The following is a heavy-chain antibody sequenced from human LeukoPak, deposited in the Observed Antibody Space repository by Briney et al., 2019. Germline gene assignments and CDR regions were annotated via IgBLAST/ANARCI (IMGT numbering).Heavy chain of an antibody. Sequence: GGSLRLSCAASGFTFSSYAMSWVRQAPGKGLEWVSAISGSGGSTYYADSVKVRFTISRDNSKNTLYLQMNSLRAEDTAVYYCAKHLYYDSGAYHTLSSFDYWGQGTLVTVSS. CDR3: AKHLYYDSGAYHTLSSFDY. J-gene: IGHJ4*02. CDR1: GFTFSSYA. D-gene: IGHD3-22*01. CDR2: ISGSGGST. V-gene: IGHV3-23*01.